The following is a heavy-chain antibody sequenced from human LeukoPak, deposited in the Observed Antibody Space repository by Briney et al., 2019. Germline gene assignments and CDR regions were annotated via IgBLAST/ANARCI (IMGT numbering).Heavy chain of an antibody. CDR3: TRVGYIDEGIDY. CDR1: GFTFRSPW. D-gene: IGHD5-24*01. J-gene: IGHJ4*02. Sequence: GGSLRLSCVESGFTFRSPWMTWVRQAPGKGLEWVANIKQDGSKKSYVDSVKGRFTISRDNAKNSLYLQMNSLRAEDTAIYYCTRVGYIDEGIDYWGQGTLVTVSS. V-gene: IGHV3-7*04. CDR2: IKQDGSKK.